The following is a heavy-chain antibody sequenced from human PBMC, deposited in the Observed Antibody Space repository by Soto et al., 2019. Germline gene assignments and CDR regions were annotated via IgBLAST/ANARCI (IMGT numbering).Heavy chain of an antibody. D-gene: IGHD5-18*01. CDR1: GFTFSSYG. J-gene: IGHJ6*02. CDR2: ISYDGSNK. Sequence: GGSLRLSCAASGFTFSSYGMHWVRQAPGKGLEWVAVISYDGSNKYYADSVKGRFTISRDNSKNTLYLQMNSLRAEDTAVYYCAKDKAVQLWYMRDYYGMDVWGQGTTVTVSS. V-gene: IGHV3-30*18. CDR3: AKDKAVQLWYMRDYYGMDV.